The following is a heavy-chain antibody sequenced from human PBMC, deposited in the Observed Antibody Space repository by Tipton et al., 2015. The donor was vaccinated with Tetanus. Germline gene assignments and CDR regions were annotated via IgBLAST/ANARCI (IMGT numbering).Heavy chain of an antibody. J-gene: IGHJ6*02. D-gene: IGHD2-21*02. CDR2: IYSSGST. V-gene: IGHV4-4*07. CDR3: ARDRGVTSPFGSYYYGMDV. CDR1: GGSISSYY. Sequence: TLSLTCTVSGGSISSYYWSWIRQPAGKGLEWIGRIYSSGSTHYNPSLKSRVTMSLDTSKNQFSLKLNSVTAADTAVYCCARDRGVTSPFGSYYYGMDVWGQGTTVTVSS.